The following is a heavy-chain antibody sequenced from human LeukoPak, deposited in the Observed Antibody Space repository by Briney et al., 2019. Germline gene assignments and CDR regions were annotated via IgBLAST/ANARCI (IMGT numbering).Heavy chain of an antibody. D-gene: IGHD3-10*01. CDR1: GGSISSYY. CDR3: ARDRVVQGGIHLYYYYYMDV. V-gene: IGHV4-59*12. CDR2: IYYSGST. J-gene: IGHJ6*03. Sequence: PSETLSLTCTVSGGSISSYYWSWIRQPPGKGLEWIGYIYYSGSTNYNPSLKSRVTISVDTSKNQFSLKLSSVTAADTAVYYCARDRVVQGGIHLYYYYYMDVWGKGTTVTISS.